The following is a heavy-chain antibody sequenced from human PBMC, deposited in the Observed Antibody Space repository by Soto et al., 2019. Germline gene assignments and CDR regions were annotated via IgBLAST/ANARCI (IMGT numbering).Heavy chain of an antibody. V-gene: IGHV3-11*06. CDR2: ISGTDPYM. D-gene: IGHD6-13*01. Sequence: GGSLRLSCAASGFTFSDFYMSWVRQAPGKGLEWVAYISGTDPYMKYADAVRGRFTTSRDNAKSSVYLQMNSLRDDDTAVYYCARGSSVRGMNVWGQGTTVTVSS. J-gene: IGHJ6*02. CDR3: ARGSSVRGMNV. CDR1: GFTFSDFY.